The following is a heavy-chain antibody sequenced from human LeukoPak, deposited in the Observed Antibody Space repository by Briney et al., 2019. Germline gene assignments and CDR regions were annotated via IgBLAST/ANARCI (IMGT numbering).Heavy chain of an antibody. CDR3: VRTTVSLRLDY. V-gene: IGHV3-48*04. D-gene: IGHD4-17*01. CDR2: ISSSSSTI. CDR1: GFTFSSYS. J-gene: IGHJ4*02. Sequence: GGSLRLSCAASGFTFSSYSMNWVRQAPGKGLEWVSYISSSSSTIYHADSVKGRFTISRDNAKNSLYLQMDSLRAEDTAVYYCVRTTVSLRLDYWGQGTLVTVSS.